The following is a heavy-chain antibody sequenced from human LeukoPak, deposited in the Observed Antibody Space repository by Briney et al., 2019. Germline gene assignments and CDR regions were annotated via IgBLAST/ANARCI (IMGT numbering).Heavy chain of an antibody. CDR3: ARDRHNEQYSGSTLGP. CDR2: ISYDGSNK. V-gene: IGHV3-30-3*01. CDR1: GFTFSSYA. D-gene: IGHD1-26*01. J-gene: IGHJ5*02. Sequence: GGSLRLSCAASGFTFSSYAMHWVRQAPGKGLEWVAVISYDGSNKYYADSVKGRFTISRDNSKNTLYLQMNSLRAEDTAVYYCARDRHNEQYSGSTLGPWGQGTLVTVSS.